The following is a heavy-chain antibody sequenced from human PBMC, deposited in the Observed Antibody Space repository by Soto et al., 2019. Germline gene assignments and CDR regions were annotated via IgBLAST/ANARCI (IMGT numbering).Heavy chain of an antibody. CDR1: GFSLSTSGVG. CDR2: IYWDDDK. D-gene: IGHD1-26*01. V-gene: IGHV2-5*02. Sequence: QITLKESGPTLVKPTQTLTLTCTFSGFSLSTSGVGVGWIRQPPGKALEWLALIYWDDDKRYRPSLKSRLTITKDPSKNQVVLKMTHMDPVDTATYYCGHREAYGVDVWGQGTTVTVSS. CDR3: GHREAYGVDV. J-gene: IGHJ6*02.